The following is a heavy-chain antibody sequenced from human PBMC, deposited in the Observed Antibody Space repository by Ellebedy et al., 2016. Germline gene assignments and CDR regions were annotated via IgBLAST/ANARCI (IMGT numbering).Heavy chain of an antibody. CDR2: ISSSRSSV. CDR1: GFTFSSYS. V-gene: IGHV3-48*01. J-gene: IGHJ4*02. CDR3: GRSPVLDH. Sequence: GESLKISCAASGFTFSSYSMSWVRQAPGKGLDWVSHISSSRSSVYYADSVKGRVTISRDNAQNSLYLHMNSLRAEDTALYFCGRSPVLDHWGQGTLVTVSS.